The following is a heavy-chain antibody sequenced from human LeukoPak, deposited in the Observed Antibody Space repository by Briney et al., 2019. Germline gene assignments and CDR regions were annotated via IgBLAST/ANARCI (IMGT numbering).Heavy chain of an antibody. D-gene: IGHD6-13*01. CDR2: ISSSSSYI. Sequence: GGSLRLSCAASGFTFSSYSMNWVRQAPGEGLEWVSSISSSSSYIYYADSVKGRFTISRDNAKNSLYLQMNSLRAEDTAVYYCARDLGIAAAAFWFDPWGQGTLVTVSS. CDR3: ARDLGIAAAAFWFDP. V-gene: IGHV3-21*01. J-gene: IGHJ5*02. CDR1: GFTFSSYS.